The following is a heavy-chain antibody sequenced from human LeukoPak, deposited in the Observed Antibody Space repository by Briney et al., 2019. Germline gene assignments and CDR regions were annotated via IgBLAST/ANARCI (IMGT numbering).Heavy chain of an antibody. CDR2: IRYDGSNK. V-gene: IGHV3-30*02. J-gene: IGHJ4*02. CDR3: AANY. CDR1: GFSCSTYD. Sequence: GGSLRLSCAASGFSCSTYDMHWVRQAPGKGLEWVAFIRYDGSNKYYVDSVKGRFTISRDNSKNTLYLHMNRLRPEDTAIYYCAANYWGQGTLVTVSS. D-gene: IGHD3-10*01.